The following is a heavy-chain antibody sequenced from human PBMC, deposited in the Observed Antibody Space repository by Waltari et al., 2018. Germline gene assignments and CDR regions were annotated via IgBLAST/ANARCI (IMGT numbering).Heavy chain of an antibody. Sequence: PWKGLEWMGRIDPSDSYTNYSPSFQGNVTISADKSISTAYLQWSSLKASDTAMYYCARQAPTSRPNWFDPCGQGTLVTVSS. V-gene: IGHV5-10-1*01. CDR3: ARQAPTSRPNWFDP. CDR2: IDPSDSYT. J-gene: IGHJ5*02.